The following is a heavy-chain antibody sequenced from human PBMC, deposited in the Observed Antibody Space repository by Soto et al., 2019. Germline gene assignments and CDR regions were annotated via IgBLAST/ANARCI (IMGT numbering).Heavy chain of an antibody. CDR1: GGSISSSSYY. J-gene: IGHJ4*02. V-gene: IGHV4-39*01. D-gene: IGHD3-10*01. CDR3: ARFEASGDKFDY. Sequence: QLQLQESGPGLVKPSETLSLTCTVSGGSISSSSYYWGWIRQPPGKGLEWIGSIYYSGSTYYNPSLKSRVTISVDTSKNQFSLKLSSVTAADTAVYYCARFEASGDKFDYWGQGTLVTVSS. CDR2: IYYSGST.